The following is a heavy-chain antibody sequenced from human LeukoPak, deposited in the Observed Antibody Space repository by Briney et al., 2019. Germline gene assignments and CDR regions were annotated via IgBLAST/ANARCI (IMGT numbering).Heavy chain of an antibody. Sequence: GGSLRLSCAASGFTFSSYGIHWVRQAPGKGLEWVTFIGYDGRNKYYADSVKGRFTISRDNSKNTLYLQMNSLRAEDTAAYYCAKTEVTTRLTYYFDYWGQGTLVTVSS. D-gene: IGHD4-11*01. V-gene: IGHV3-30*02. CDR1: GFTFSSYG. J-gene: IGHJ4*02. CDR3: AKTEVTTRLTYYFDY. CDR2: IGYDGRNK.